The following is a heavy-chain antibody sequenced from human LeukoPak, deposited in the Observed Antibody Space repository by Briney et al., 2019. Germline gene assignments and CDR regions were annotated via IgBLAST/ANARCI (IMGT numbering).Heavy chain of an antibody. CDR2: IYYSGST. D-gene: IGHD3-10*01. J-gene: IGHJ4*02. CDR3: ARHPPYGSRNCGSYYFDY. Sequence: SETLSLTCTVSGGSVSSTTYYWGWIRQPPGKGLEWIGSIYYSGSTYYNPSLKSRVTISVDTSKNQFSLKLSSVTAADTAVYYCARHPPYGSRNCGSYYFDYWGQGTLVTVSS. CDR1: GGSVSSTTYY. V-gene: IGHV4-39*01.